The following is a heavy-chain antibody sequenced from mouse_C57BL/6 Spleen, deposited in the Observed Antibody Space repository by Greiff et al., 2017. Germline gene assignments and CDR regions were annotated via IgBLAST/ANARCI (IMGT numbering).Heavy chain of an antibody. Sequence: EVKLVESGGGLVKPGGSLKLSCAASGFTFSDYGMHWVRQAPEKGLEWVAYISSGSSTIYYADTVKGRYTISRDNAKNTLFLQMTSLRSEATAMYYCAKAYYSNYFYAMDYWGQGTSVTVSS. CDR1: GFTFSDYG. CDR3: AKAYYSNYFYAMDY. V-gene: IGHV5-17*01. CDR2: ISSGSSTI. D-gene: IGHD2-5*01. J-gene: IGHJ4*01.